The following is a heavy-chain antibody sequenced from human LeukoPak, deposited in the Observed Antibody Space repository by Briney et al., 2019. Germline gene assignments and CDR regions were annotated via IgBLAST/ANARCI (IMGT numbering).Heavy chain of an antibody. V-gene: IGHV3-30*03. CDR2: ISYDGSNK. CDR1: GFTFSNYG. CDR3: ARGSYGFRYYFDY. Sequence: GGSLRLSCAASGFTFSNYGMHWVRQAPGKGLEWVAVISYDGSNKYYADSVKGRFTISRDNSKNTLYLQMNSLRAEDTAVYYCARGSYGFRYYFDYWGQGTLVTVSS. D-gene: IGHD1-26*01. J-gene: IGHJ4*02.